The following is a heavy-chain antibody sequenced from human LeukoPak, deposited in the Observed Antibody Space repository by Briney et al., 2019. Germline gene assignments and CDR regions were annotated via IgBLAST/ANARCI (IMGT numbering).Heavy chain of an antibody. Sequence: SETLSLTCTVSGGSISSSSYYWDWIRQPPGKGLEWIGSIYYSGSTYYNPSLKSRVTISVDTSKNQFSLKLSSVTAADTAVYYCARDGIAAAVSFDYWGQGTLVTVSS. V-gene: IGHV4-39*07. CDR2: IYYSGST. J-gene: IGHJ4*02. CDR3: ARDGIAAAVSFDY. D-gene: IGHD6-13*01. CDR1: GGSISSSSYY.